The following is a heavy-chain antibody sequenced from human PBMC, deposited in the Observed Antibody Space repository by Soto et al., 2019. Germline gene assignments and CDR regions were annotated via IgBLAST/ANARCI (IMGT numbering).Heavy chain of an antibody. D-gene: IGHD3-22*01. CDR3: AGHPHYDSSGGKYYFDY. V-gene: IGHV4-34*01. Sequence: SETLSLTCAVYGGSFSGYYWSWIRQPPGKGLEWIGEINHSGSTNYNPSLKSRVTISVDTSKNQFSLKLSSVTAADTAVYYCAGHPHYDSSGGKYYFDYWGQGTLVTVSS. J-gene: IGHJ4*02. CDR1: GGSFSGYY. CDR2: INHSGST.